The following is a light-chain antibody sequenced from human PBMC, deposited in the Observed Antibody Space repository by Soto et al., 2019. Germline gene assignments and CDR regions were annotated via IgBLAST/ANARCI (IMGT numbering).Light chain of an antibody. CDR2: GAS. V-gene: IGKV3-20*01. Sequence: EIVLTQSPGTLSLSPGERATVFCRASQSVYSSYLAWFQQKPGQAPRLLIYGASRRATGIPDRFSGSGSGTDFTLTITRLEPEDFAVYYRHQYDSSSWTFGQGTKVEI. J-gene: IGKJ1*01. CDR1: QSVYSSY. CDR3: HQYDSSSWT.